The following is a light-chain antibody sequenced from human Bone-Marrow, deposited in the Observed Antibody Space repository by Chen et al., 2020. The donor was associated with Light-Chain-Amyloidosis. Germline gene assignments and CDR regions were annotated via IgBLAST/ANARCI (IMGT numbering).Light chain of an antibody. Sequence: EVVLTQSPGTLSLSPGDRATLSCRASQRLPNKWFAWFRHKPGQRPCLLIYGASTRATCIPDRFSASGSGTDFTLTISRLEPEDFAVYYCQQYDLSPQTFGQGTRVEIK. V-gene: IGKV3-20*01. CDR2: GAS. CDR3: QQYDLSPQT. CDR1: QRLPNKW. J-gene: IGKJ1*01.